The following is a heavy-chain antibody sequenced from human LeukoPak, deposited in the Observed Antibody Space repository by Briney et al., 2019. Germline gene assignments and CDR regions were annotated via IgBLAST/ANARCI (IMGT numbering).Heavy chain of an antibody. D-gene: IGHD4-17*01. V-gene: IGHV3-53*04. CDR1: GLTVSSSH. J-gene: IGHJ4*02. CDR3: ARTRLRFIDS. CDR2: IFGGGST. Sequence: GGSLRLSCAASGLTVSSSHLSWVRQAPGKGLECVSVIFGGGSTYYADSVKGRFTISRHNSKNTMYLQMNSLSAEDTAVYYCARTRLRFIDSWGQGTLVTVAS.